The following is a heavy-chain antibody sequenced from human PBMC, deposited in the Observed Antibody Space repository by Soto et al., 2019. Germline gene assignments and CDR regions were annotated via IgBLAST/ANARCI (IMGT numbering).Heavy chain of an antibody. V-gene: IGHV4-30-4*01. J-gene: IGHJ1*01. CDR2: IYYSGST. CDR1: GGSISSGDYY. D-gene: IGHD3-22*01. CDR3: ARGSYYYDSRGYYPY. Sequence: PSETLSLTCTVSGGSISSGDYYWSWIRQPPGKGLEWIGYIYYSGSTHYNPSLKSRVTISVDTSKNQFSLKLSSVTAADTAVYYCARGSYYYDSRGYYPYWGQGTLVTVSS.